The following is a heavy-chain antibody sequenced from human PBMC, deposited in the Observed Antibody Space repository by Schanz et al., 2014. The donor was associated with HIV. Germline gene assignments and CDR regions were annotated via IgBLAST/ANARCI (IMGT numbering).Heavy chain of an antibody. CDR3: ASSRPMGLEIDF. D-gene: IGHD1-1*01. V-gene: IGHV1-8*01. Sequence: QVQLVQPGAEVKKPGSSVKVSCKASGGTFSSNAISWVRQATGQGLEWMRWVNPKSGNTGYAQKFQGRVTMTRNTSISPAYMELSSLGSEDTAMYYCASSRPMGLEIDFWGQGTLVTVSS. CDR1: GGTFSSNA. J-gene: IGHJ4*02. CDR2: VNPKSGNT.